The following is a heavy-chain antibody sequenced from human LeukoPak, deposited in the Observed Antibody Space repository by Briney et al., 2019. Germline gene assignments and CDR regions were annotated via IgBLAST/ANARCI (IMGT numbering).Heavy chain of an antibody. CDR2: IRSKAYGGTT. J-gene: IGHJ6*03. V-gene: IGHV3-49*04. CDR1: GFTFGDYA. Sequence: GGSLRLSCTASGFTFGDYAMSWVRQAPGKGLEWVGFIRSKAYGGTTEYAASVKGRFTISRDDSKSIAYLQTNSLKTEDTAVYYCTRDESDYGSGSYLVYYYYMDVWGKGTTVTISS. D-gene: IGHD3-10*01. CDR3: TRDESDYGSGSYLVYYYYMDV.